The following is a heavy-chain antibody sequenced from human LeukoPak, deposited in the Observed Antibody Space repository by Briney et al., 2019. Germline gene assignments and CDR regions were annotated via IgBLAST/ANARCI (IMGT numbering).Heavy chain of an antibody. CDR3: ARDSMYDSSGYYYDGDAFAI. D-gene: IGHD3-22*01. J-gene: IGHJ3*02. CDR2: IYYSGST. V-gene: IGHV4-59*01. CDR1: GGSISSYY. Sequence: SETLSLTCSVSGGSISSYYWSWIRQPPGKGLEWIVYIYYSGSTNYNPSLKSRVTISVDTSKNQFSLKLSSVTAADTAVYYCARDSMYDSSGYYYDGDAFAIWGQGTMVTVSS.